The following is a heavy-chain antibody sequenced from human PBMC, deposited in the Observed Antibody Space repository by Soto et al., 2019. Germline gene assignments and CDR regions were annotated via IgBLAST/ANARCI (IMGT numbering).Heavy chain of an antibody. Sequence: PGGSPVVSCASSGFTFSIFAMGWVRQSPGKGLDWVSTISGSGGSTYYADAVKGRFSISRDNSMGTLYLQMKSLRVEDTAIYYCAKEVSLGSTVDLGYWGQGTLVTVSS. J-gene: IGHJ4*02. D-gene: IGHD7-27*01. CDR3: AKEVSLGSTVDLGY. V-gene: IGHV3-23*01. CDR2: ISGSGGST. CDR1: GFTFSIFA.